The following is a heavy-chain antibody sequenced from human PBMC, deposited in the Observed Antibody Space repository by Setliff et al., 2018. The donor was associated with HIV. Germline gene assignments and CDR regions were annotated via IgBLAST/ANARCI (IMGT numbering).Heavy chain of an antibody. CDR1: GFTFSSYE. CDR3: AKSGLGVVVTAIHGALDY. D-gene: IGHD2-21*02. J-gene: IGHJ4*02. V-gene: IGHV3-48*03. CDR2: IGNSGSPI. Sequence: GGSLRLSCAASGFTFSSYEMNWVRQAPGKGLEWVSYIGNSGSPIYYADSVKGRFTISRDNAKNSLYLQMNGLRAEDTAVYYCAKSGLGVVVTAIHGALDYWGQGTLVTVSS.